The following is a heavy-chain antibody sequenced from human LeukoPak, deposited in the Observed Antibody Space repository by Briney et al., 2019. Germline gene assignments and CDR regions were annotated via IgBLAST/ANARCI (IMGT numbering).Heavy chain of an antibody. V-gene: IGHV3-21*01. CDR3: ARDKVVGAMAY. CDR1: GFTISSYY. CDR2: ISSSSSYI. Sequence: PGGSLRLSCAASGFTISSYYMAWVRQAPGKGLEWVSSISSSSSYIYYADSVKGRFTISRDNAKNSLYLQMNSLRAEDTAVYYCARDKVVGAMAYWGQGTLVTVSS. D-gene: IGHD1-26*01. J-gene: IGHJ4*02.